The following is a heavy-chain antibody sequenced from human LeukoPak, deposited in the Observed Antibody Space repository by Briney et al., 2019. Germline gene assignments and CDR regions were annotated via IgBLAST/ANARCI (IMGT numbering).Heavy chain of an antibody. J-gene: IGHJ6*02. CDR2: ISAYNGNT. CDR3: ARVPGLGPYYYYGMDV. V-gene: IGHV1-18*01. CDR1: GYTFTSYG. D-gene: IGHD3-16*01. Sequence: GASVKVSCKASGYTFTSYGISWVRQAPGQGLEWMGWISAYNGNTNYAQKLQGRVTMTTDTSTSTAYMELRSLRSDDTAVYYCARVPGLGPYYYYGMDVWGQGTTVTVSS.